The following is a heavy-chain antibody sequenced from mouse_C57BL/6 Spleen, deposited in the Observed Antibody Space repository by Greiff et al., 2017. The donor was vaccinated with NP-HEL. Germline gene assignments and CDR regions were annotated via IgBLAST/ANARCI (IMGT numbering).Heavy chain of an antibody. Sequence: EVKLMESGPELVKPGASVKIPCKASGYTFTDYNMDWVKQSHGKSLEWIGDINPNNGGTIYNQKFKGKATLTVDKSSSTAYMELRSLTSEDTAVYYCARFNWAWFAYWGQGTLVTVSA. CDR3: ARFNWAWFAY. J-gene: IGHJ3*01. CDR1: GYTFTDYN. D-gene: IGHD4-1*01. CDR2: INPNNGGT. V-gene: IGHV1-18*01.